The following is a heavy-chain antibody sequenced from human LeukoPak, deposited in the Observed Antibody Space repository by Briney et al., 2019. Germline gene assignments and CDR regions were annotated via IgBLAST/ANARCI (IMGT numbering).Heavy chain of an antibody. CDR3: AKTSLDIVVVPAAGFTFDY. V-gene: IGHV3-23*01. Sequence: GGSLRLSCAASGFTFSSYAMGWVRQAPGKGLEWVSAISGSGGSTYYADSVKGRFTISRDSSKNTLYLQTNSLRAEDTAVYYCAKTSLDIVVVPAAGFTFDYWGQGTLVTVSS. D-gene: IGHD2-2*03. J-gene: IGHJ4*02. CDR1: GFTFSSYA. CDR2: ISGSGGST.